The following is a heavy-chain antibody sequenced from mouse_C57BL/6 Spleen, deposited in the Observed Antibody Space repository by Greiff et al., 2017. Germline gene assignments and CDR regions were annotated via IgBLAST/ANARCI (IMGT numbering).Heavy chain of an antibody. Sequence: QVQLQQSGAELVRPGASVTLSCKASGYTFTDYEMHWVKQTPVHGLEWIGAIDPETGGTAYNQKFKGKAILTADKSSSTAYMELRSLTSEDSAVYYCTGGLRRGDYYAMDYWGQGTSVTVSS. V-gene: IGHV1-15*01. J-gene: IGHJ4*01. D-gene: IGHD2-4*01. CDR3: TGGLRRGDYYAMDY. CDR2: IDPETGGT. CDR1: GYTFTDYE.